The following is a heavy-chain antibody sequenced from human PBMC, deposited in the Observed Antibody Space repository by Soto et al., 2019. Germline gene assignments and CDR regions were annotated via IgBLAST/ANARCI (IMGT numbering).Heavy chain of an antibody. J-gene: IGHJ4*02. Sequence: EVQLVESGGGLVQPGGSLKLSCAASGFTFSGSAMHWVRQAYGKGLEWVGRIRSKANSYATAYAASVKGRFTISRDDSKNTAYLQMNSLKSEDTAVYYCTRRDYYDSSGYYPVDYWGQGTLVIVSS. CDR3: TRRDYYDSSGYYPVDY. D-gene: IGHD3-22*01. CDR1: GFTFSGSA. CDR2: IRSKANSYAT. V-gene: IGHV3-73*01.